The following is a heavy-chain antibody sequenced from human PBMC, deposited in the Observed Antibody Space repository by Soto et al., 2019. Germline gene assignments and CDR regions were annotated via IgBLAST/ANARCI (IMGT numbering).Heavy chain of an antibody. J-gene: IGHJ4*02. CDR3: ARITRSYDFWSGYYPL. Sequence: ASVKVSCKASGYTFTSYGISWVRQAPGQGLEWMGWISAYNGNTNYAQKLQGRVTMTTDTSTSTAYMELRSLRSDDTAVYYCARITRSYDFWSGYYPLWGQGTLVTVSS. V-gene: IGHV1-18*01. CDR1: GYTFTSYG. D-gene: IGHD3-3*01. CDR2: ISAYNGNT.